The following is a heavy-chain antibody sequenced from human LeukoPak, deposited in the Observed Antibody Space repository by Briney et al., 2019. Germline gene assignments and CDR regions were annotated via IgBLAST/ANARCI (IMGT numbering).Heavy chain of an antibody. CDR1: GGTFSSYA. Sequence: ASVKVSCKASGGTFSSYAISWVRQAPGQGLEWMGRIIPILGIANYAQEFQGRVTIKSTSTAYMELSSLRSEDTAVYYCARGSGYDLGYWGQGTLVTVSS. CDR2: IIPILGIA. D-gene: IGHD5-12*01. J-gene: IGHJ4*02. V-gene: IGHV1-69*04. CDR3: ARGSGYDLGY.